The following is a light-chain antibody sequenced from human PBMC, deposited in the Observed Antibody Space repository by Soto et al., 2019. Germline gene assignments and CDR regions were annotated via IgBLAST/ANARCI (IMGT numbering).Light chain of an antibody. CDR3: QQFGKSPPSLT. CDR2: GAS. J-gene: IGKJ1*01. CDR1: QSVSSNY. Sequence: DTGLTQSPGTLSLSPGERATLSCRASQSVSSNYLAWYQQKPGQAPRLLIYGASTRATGLPDRFSGSGSGTDLTLTISRLEPEDFAVYYCQQFGKSPPSLTFGQGTKVEIK. V-gene: IGKV3-20*01.